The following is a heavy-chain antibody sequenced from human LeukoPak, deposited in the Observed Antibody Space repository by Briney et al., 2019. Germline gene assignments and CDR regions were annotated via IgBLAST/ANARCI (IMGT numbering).Heavy chain of an antibody. CDR2: ISAYNGNT. D-gene: IGHD3-3*01. CDR3: ARDLDLYDFWSGYHFDY. V-gene: IGHV1-18*01. Sequence: ASVKVSCKASGYTFTSYGIGWVRQAPGQGLEWMGWISAYNGNTNYAQKLQGRVTMTTDTSTSTAYMELRSLRSDDTAVYYCARDLDLYDFWSGYHFDYWGLGTLVTVSS. CDR1: GYTFTSYG. J-gene: IGHJ4*02.